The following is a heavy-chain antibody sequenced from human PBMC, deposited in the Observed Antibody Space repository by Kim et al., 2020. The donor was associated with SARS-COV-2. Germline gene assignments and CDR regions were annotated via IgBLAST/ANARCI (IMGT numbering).Heavy chain of an antibody. CDR3: VRDRMGGAFDM. CDR1: GFTFSAYD. V-gene: IGHV3-48*02. Sequence: GGSLRLSCATSGFTFSAYDMNWVRQAPGKWLEWLSFITKSSTTIYYADSVEGRFTISRDNAKNTLVLQMNSLRDEDTALYYCVRDRMGGAFDMWGQGTMVTVSS. D-gene: IGHD3-16*01. CDR2: ITKSSTTI. J-gene: IGHJ3*02.